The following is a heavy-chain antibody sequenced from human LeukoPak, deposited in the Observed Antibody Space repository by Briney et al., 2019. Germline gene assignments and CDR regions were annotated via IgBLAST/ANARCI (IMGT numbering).Heavy chain of an antibody. CDR3: AREYTIFGARGFDY. CDR2: IYYSGST. J-gene: IGHJ4*02. Sequence: SETLSLTCTVSGGSVSSYYWSWIRQPPGKGLEWIGYIYYSGSTNYNPSLKSRVTISVDTSKNQFSLKLSSVTAADTAVYYCAREYTIFGARGFDYWGQGTLVTVSS. CDR1: GGSVSSYY. D-gene: IGHD3-3*01. V-gene: IGHV4-59*02.